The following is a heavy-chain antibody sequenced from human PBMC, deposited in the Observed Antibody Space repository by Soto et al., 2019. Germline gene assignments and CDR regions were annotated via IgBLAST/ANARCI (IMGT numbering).Heavy chain of an antibody. CDR2: INLNTGGS. V-gene: IGHV1-2*02. Sequence: QVQLVQSGAEVRKPGASVKVSCKASGYTFSNYFIHWVRQAPGHGLQSLGWINLNTGGSVSRETFRGRVSMTRDTSISAAYLELSSLRSDDTAVYYCARGYGSSPNMELRFGMDVWGQGTTISVSS. J-gene: IGHJ6*02. CDR3: ARGYGSSPNMELRFGMDV. D-gene: IGHD5-18*01. CDR1: GYTFSNYF.